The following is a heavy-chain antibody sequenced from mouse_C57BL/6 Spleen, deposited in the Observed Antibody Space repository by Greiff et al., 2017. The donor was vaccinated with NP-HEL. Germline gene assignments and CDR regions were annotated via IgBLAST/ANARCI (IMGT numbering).Heavy chain of an antibody. CDR2: IRLKSDNYAT. Sequence: EVKLQESGGGLVQPGGSMKLSCVASGFTFSNYWMNWVRQSPEKGLEWVAQIRLKSDNYATHYAESVKGRFTISRDDSKSSVYLQMNNLRAEDTGIYYCSRWTRYFDVWGTGTTVTVSS. V-gene: IGHV6-3*01. D-gene: IGHD2-3*01. CDR1: GFTFSNYW. J-gene: IGHJ1*03. CDR3: SRWTRYFDV.